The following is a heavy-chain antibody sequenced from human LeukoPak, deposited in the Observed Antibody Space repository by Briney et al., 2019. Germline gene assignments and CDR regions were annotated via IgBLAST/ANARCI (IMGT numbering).Heavy chain of an antibody. D-gene: IGHD1-14*01. CDR1: GFTVSNNY. Sequence: GWSLRLSCAASGFTVSNNYMSWVRQAPGKGLEWIAVIYSGGSTFHADSVKGRFIISRDNSKNTLYLQMNSLRVEDTAVYYCATGAHPGNWGQGTLVTVSS. CDR3: ATGAHPGN. J-gene: IGHJ4*02. CDR2: IYSGGST. V-gene: IGHV3-66*01.